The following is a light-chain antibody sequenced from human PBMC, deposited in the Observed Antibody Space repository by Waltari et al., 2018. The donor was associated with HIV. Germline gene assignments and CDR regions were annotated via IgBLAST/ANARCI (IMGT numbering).Light chain of an antibody. Sequence: QSVLTQPPSVSAAPGQKVTISCSGSSSNIGNNYVSWYQQLPGTAPKLLIYENNKRPPGIPDRFSGSKSGTSATLGITGLQTGDEADYYCGTWDSSLSAGGVFGGGTKLTVL. J-gene: IGLJ2*01. V-gene: IGLV1-51*02. CDR3: GTWDSSLSAGGV. CDR1: SSNIGNNY. CDR2: ENN.